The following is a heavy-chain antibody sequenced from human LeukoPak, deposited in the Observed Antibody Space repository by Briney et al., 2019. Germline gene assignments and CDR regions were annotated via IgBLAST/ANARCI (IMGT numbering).Heavy chain of an antibody. J-gene: IGHJ4*02. Sequence: GGTLRLSCAASGFTFRTSGMSWVRQAPGKGLEWVSAISGSGVSTYYADSVKGRFTISRDNSKDTLYLQMNSLRAEDTAEYFCARDSRAVAADFDYWGQGTLVTVSS. CDR1: GFTFRTSG. D-gene: IGHD6-19*01. CDR2: ISGSGVST. CDR3: ARDSRAVAADFDY. V-gene: IGHV3-23*01.